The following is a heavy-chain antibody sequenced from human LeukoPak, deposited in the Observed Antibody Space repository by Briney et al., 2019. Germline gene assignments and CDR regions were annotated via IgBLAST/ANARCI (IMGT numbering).Heavy chain of an antibody. CDR3: ARAPAAGNY. D-gene: IGHD6-13*01. CDR2: IDSDGSTT. V-gene: IGHV3-74*01. Sequence: PGGSLRLSCAASGFTFITYWMHWVRQAPGKGLVWVSSIDSDGSTTTYADSVKGRFTISRDNSKNTLYLQMNSLRAEDTAVYYCARAPAAGNYWGQGTLVTVSS. J-gene: IGHJ4*02. CDR1: GFTFITYW.